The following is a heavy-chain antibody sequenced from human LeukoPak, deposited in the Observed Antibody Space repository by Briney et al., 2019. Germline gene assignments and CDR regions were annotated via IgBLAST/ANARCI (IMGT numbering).Heavy chain of an antibody. CDR2: ISGSGGST. J-gene: IGHJ6*03. CDR1: GFTFSSYA. V-gene: IGHV3-23*01. Sequence: GGSLRLSCAASGFTFSSYAMSWVRQAPGKGLEWVSAISGSGGSTYYADSVKGRFTISRDNSKNTLYLQMNSLRAEHTAVYYCAKTGYSSSWSRPYYYYYYMDVWGKGTTVTVSS. D-gene: IGHD6-13*01. CDR3: AKTGYSSSWSRPYYYYYYMDV.